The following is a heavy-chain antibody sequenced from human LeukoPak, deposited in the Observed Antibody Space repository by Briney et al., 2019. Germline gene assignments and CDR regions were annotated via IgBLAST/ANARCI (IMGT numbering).Heavy chain of an antibody. CDR2: ISSSSSTI. Sequence: GGSLRLSCAASGFTLSRYWMSWVRQAPGKGLEWVSYISSSSSTIYYADSVKGRFTISRDNAKNSLYLQMNSLRAEDTAVYYCARDRAAYYYYMDVWGKGTTVTVSS. J-gene: IGHJ6*03. CDR1: GFTLSRYW. V-gene: IGHV3-48*04. D-gene: IGHD2-15*01. CDR3: ARDRAAYYYYMDV.